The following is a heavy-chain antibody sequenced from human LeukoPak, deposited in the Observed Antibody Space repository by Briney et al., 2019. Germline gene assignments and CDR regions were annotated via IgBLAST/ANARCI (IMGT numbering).Heavy chain of an antibody. Sequence: GGSLRLSCAASGFTFSSYAMHWVRQAPGKGLEWVAVISYDESDKYYADSVKGRFTISRDNSENTLYLQMNSLRPEDTAVYYCAKGVVAATNAAYYGMDVWGQGTTVTVSS. V-gene: IGHV3-30*04. CDR2: ISYDESDK. J-gene: IGHJ6*02. CDR3: AKGVVAATNAAYYGMDV. D-gene: IGHD2-15*01. CDR1: GFTFSSYA.